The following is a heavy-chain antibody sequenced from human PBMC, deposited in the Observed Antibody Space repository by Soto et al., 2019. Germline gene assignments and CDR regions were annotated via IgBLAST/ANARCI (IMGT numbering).Heavy chain of an antibody. V-gene: IGHV3-74*01. CDR1: GFSFSSYL. Sequence: GGSLILSCAASGFSFSSYLMHWVRQAPGKGLVWVSRINSDGSSTNYADSVKGRFTISRDNSKSTLYLQMNSLRAEDTALYYCAKGRSYYYYYGVDVWGQGTTVTVSS. J-gene: IGHJ6*02. CDR2: INSDGSST. CDR3: AKGRSYYYYYGVDV.